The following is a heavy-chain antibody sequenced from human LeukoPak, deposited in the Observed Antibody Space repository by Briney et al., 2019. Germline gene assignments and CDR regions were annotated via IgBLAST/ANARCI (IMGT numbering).Heavy chain of an antibody. D-gene: IGHD5-24*01. CDR2: IYSGGST. Sequence: PGGSLRLSCAASGFTVSSNYMSWVRQAPGKGLEWVSVIYSGGSTYYADSVKGRFTISRDNSKNTLYLQMNSLRAEDTAVYYCAKDRRATKPRNAFDIWGQGTMVTVSS. CDR3: AKDRRATKPRNAFDI. V-gene: IGHV3-53*01. J-gene: IGHJ3*02. CDR1: GFTVSSNY.